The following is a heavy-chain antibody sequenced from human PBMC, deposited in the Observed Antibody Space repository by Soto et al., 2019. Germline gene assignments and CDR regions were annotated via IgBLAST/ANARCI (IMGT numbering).Heavy chain of an antibody. CDR2: ISGSGDST. V-gene: IGHV3-23*01. CDR1: GFTFSSYA. CDR3: AKTGSDYVMGRYYFDY. D-gene: IGHD3-16*01. Sequence: PGGSLRLSCAASGFTFSSYAMSWVRQAPGKGLEWVSGISGSGDSTYYADSVRGRFTISGDKSKNTLFLQMNSLRAEDTALYYCAKTGSDYVMGRYYFDYWGQGTLVTVSS. J-gene: IGHJ4*02.